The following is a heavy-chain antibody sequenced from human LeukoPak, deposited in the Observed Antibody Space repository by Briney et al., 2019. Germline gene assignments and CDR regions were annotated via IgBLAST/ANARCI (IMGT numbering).Heavy chain of an antibody. Sequence: ASMKVSCKASGYSFTGYYMHWVRQAPGQGLEWMGWINPNSGVTNYGQKFQGRVTMTRGTSISTVYMELSRLTSDDTAVYFCARGDYYDSSGYLDYRNNWFDPWGQGTLVTVSS. CDR3: ARGDYYDSSGYLDYRNNWFDP. CDR1: GYSFTGYY. D-gene: IGHD3-22*01. CDR2: INPNSGVT. V-gene: IGHV1-2*02. J-gene: IGHJ5*02.